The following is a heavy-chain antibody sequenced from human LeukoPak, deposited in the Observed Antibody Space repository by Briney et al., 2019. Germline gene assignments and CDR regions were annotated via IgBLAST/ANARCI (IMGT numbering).Heavy chain of an antibody. CDR1: GGSFSGYY. V-gene: IGHV4-34*01. CDR2: ISHSGST. Sequence: SETLSLTCAVYGGSFSGYYWSWIRQPPGKGLEWIGEISHSGSTNYNPSLKSRVTISVDTSKNQFSLKLSSVTAADTAVYYCARSDPPYYYGSGTFDYWGQGTLVTVSS. CDR3: ARSDPPYYYGSGTFDY. D-gene: IGHD3-10*01. J-gene: IGHJ4*02.